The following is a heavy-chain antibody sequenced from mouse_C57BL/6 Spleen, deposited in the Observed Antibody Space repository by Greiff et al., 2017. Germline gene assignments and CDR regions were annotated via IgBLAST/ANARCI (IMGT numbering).Heavy chain of an antibody. CDR3: TREWVGSSYYWYFDV. V-gene: IGHV5-9-1*02. Sequence: EVKLQESGEGLVKPGGSLKLSCAASGFTFSSYAMSWVRQTPEKRLEWVAYISSGGDYIYYADTVKGRFTISRDNARNTLYLQMSSLKSEDTAMYYCTREWVGSSYYWYFDVWGTGTTVTVSS. D-gene: IGHD1-1*01. J-gene: IGHJ1*03. CDR1: GFTFSSYA. CDR2: ISSGGDYI.